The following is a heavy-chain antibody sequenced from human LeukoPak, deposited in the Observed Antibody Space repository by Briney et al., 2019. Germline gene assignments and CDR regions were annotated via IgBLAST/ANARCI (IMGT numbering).Heavy chain of an antibody. CDR2: IYSGGST. V-gene: IGHV3-53*01. Sequence: GGSLRLSCAASGFTVSSNYMSWVRQAPGKGLEWVSVIYSGGSTYYADYVMGRFTISRDNSKNTLYLQINSLRAEDTDVYYRARDYYDILTGLQEGYWYFDLWGRGTLVTVSS. CDR3: ARDYYDILTGLQEGYWYFDL. CDR1: GFTVSSNY. D-gene: IGHD3-9*01. J-gene: IGHJ2*01.